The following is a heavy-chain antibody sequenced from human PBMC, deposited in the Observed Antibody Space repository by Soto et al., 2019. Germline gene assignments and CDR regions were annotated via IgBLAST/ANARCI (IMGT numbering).Heavy chain of an antibody. CDR3: ANRNSGYSYGYEDY. CDR1: EFTFSSYA. Sequence: EVQLLESGGGLVQPGGSLRLSCAASEFTFSSYAMSWVRHAPGKGLEWVSAISGSGGSTYYADSVKGRFTISRDNSKNTLYLQMNSLRAEDTAVYYCANRNSGYSYGYEDYWGQGTLVTVSS. CDR2: ISGSGGST. V-gene: IGHV3-23*01. J-gene: IGHJ4*02. D-gene: IGHD5-18*01.